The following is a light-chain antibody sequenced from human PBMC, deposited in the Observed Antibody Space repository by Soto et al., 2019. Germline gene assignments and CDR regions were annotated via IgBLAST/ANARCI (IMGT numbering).Light chain of an antibody. CDR3: CSYTRTSNHYF. CDR1: SSDIGGYDY. V-gene: IGLV2-14*01. CDR2: EVR. J-gene: IGLJ1*01. Sequence: QSVLAQPASVSGSPGRSITIACTGTSSDIGGYDYVSWYQQRPGKAPKLMIYEVRYRPSGVSNRFSGSKSGNTASLTISGLQAEDEADYYCCSYTRTSNHYFFGSGTKVTVL.